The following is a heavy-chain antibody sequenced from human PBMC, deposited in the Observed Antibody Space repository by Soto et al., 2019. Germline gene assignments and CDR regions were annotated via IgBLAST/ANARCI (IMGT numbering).Heavy chain of an antibody. CDR2: ISSSGSTI. Sequence: GGSLRLSCAASGFTFSDYYMSWIRQAPGKGLEWVSYISSSGSTIYYADSVKGRVTISRDNAKNSLYLQMNSLRAEDTAVYYCASRSYGEIPKFDPWGQGTLVTVSS. CDR1: GFTFSDYY. J-gene: IGHJ5*02. D-gene: IGHD4-17*01. V-gene: IGHV3-11*01. CDR3: ASRSYGEIPKFDP.